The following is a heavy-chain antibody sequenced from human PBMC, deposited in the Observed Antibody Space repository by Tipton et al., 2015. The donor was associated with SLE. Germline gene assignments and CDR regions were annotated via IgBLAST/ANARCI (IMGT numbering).Heavy chain of an antibody. CDR2: IYSGGST. Sequence: SLRLSCAASGLTVSSNYMSWVRQAPGKGLEWVSVIYSGGSTYYADSVKGRFTISRDNSKNTLYLQMNSLRAEDTAVYYCARESGSAGYFDYWGQGTLVTVSS. J-gene: IGHJ4*02. D-gene: IGHD1-26*01. V-gene: IGHV3-53*01. CDR3: ARESGSAGYFDY. CDR1: GLTVSSNY.